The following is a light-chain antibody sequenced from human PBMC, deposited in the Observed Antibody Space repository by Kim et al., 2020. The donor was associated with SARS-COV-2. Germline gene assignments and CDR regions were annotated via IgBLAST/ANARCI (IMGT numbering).Light chain of an antibody. CDR3: QHYDSSLFT. V-gene: IGKV3-20*01. CDR2: GAS. Sequence: SPGDRATLSCRASQSLSSNWLAWFQQKPGQAPRLLIYGASRRATGIPDRFSGSGSGTDFTLTISRLEPEDFAVYYCQHYDSSLFTFGPGTKVDIK. CDR1: QSLSSNW. J-gene: IGKJ3*01.